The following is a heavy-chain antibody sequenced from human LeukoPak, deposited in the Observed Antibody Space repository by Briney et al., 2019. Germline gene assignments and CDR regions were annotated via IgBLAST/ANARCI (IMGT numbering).Heavy chain of an antibody. CDR3: ARERGYRGYGSREYYYFDY. CDR1: GFTFSSYS. Sequence: GGSLRLSCAASGFTFSSYSMNWVRQAPGKGLEWVSSISRSSNYKYYASSVKGRFAISRDNSKNTLYLQMNSLRADDTAVYYCARERGYRGYGSREYYYFDYWGQGTLVTVSS. V-gene: IGHV3-21*01. D-gene: IGHD5-12*01. CDR2: ISRSSNYK. J-gene: IGHJ4*02.